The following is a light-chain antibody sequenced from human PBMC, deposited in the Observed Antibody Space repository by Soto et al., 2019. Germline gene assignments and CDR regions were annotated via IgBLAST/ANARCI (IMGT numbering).Light chain of an antibody. V-gene: IGKV1-39*01. CDR2: DAS. Sequence: DIQMTQSPSSLSASVGDRVTITCRASQSISSYLNWYQQKPGKAPKVLIYDASSLQSGVPSRFSGSGSGTDFTLTISSLQPEDFATYYCQQANSFPLTFGGGTKVDIK. CDR1: QSISSY. CDR3: QQANSFPLT. J-gene: IGKJ4*01.